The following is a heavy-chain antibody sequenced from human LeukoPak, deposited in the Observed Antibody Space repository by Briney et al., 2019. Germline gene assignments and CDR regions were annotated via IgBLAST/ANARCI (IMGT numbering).Heavy chain of an antibody. CDR2: IIPIFGTA. CDR3: ARPYYYDSSGYYYYFDY. D-gene: IGHD3-22*01. J-gene: IGHJ4*02. V-gene: IGHV1-69*13. Sequence: SVKVSCKASGGTFSSYAISWVRQAPGQGLEWMGGIIPIFGTANYAQKFQGRVTITPDESTSTAYMELSSLRSEDTAVYYCARPYYYDSSGYYYYFDYWGQGTLVTVSS. CDR1: GGTFSSYA.